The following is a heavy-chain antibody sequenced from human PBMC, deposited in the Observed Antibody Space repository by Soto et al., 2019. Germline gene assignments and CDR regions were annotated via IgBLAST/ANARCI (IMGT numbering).Heavy chain of an antibody. J-gene: IGHJ6*02. CDR3: ARERIAVAGHGPYYYGMDV. D-gene: IGHD6-19*01. V-gene: IGHV1-46*01. CDR2: INPSGGST. CDR1: GYTFTSYY. Sequence: QVQLVQSGAEVKKPGASVKVSCNASGYTFTSYYMHWVRQAPGQGLEWMGIINPSGGSTSYAQKFQGRVTMTRDTSTSTVYMELSSLRSEDTAVYYCARERIAVAGHGPYYYGMDVWGQGTTVTVSS.